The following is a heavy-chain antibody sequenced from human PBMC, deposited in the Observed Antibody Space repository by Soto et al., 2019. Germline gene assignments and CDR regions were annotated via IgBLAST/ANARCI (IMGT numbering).Heavy chain of an antibody. CDR1: GFTFSSYG. V-gene: IGHV3-33*01. Sequence: QVQLVESGGGVVQPGRSLRLSCAASGFTFSSYGMHWVRQAPGKGLEWVAVIWYDGSKKYYADSVKGRFTISRDNSKNTLYLKMNSLRAEDTAVYYCARDAYTSGWDRGDFDYWGQGTLVTVSS. CDR2: IWYDGSKK. CDR3: ARDAYTSGWDRGDFDY. J-gene: IGHJ4*02. D-gene: IGHD6-19*01.